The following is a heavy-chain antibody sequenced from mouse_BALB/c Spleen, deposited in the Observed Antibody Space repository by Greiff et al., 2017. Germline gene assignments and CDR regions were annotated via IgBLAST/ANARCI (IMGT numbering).Heavy chain of an antibody. J-gene: IGHJ2*01. CDR2: IYPGDGDT. V-gene: IGHV1-82*01. Sequence: QVQLQQSGPELVKPGASVKISCKASGYAFSSSWMNWVKQRPGQGLEWIGRIYPGDGDTNYNGKFKGKATLTADKSSSTAYMQLSSLTSVDSAVYFCASYYYGSSYYFDYWGQGTTLTVSS. CDR3: ASYYYGSSYYFDY. D-gene: IGHD1-1*01. CDR1: GYAFSSSW.